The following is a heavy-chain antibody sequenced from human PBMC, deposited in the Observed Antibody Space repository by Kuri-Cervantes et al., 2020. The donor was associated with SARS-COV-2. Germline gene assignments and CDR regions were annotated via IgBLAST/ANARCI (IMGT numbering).Heavy chain of an antibody. Sequence: GGSLRLSCAASGFTISDYYMTWIRQTPGKGLEWVSYISASGEVIYYADSVKGRFTISRDNAKNSLYLQMNSLRAEDTAVYYCATGVNHGGLTIFGVVIPPFDYWGQGTLVTVSS. CDR1: GFTISDYY. J-gene: IGHJ4*02. D-gene: IGHD3-3*01. CDR3: ATGVNHGGLTIFGVVIPPFDY. CDR2: ISASGEVI. V-gene: IGHV3-11*04.